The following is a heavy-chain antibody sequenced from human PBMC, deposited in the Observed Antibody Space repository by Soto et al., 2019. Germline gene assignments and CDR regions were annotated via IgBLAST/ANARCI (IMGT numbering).Heavy chain of an antibody. D-gene: IGHD2-21*02. CDR1: GGSIRSYY. J-gene: IGHJ6*02. V-gene: IGHV4-59*01. Sequence: QVRLQESGPGLVKPSETLSLTCTVSGGSIRSYYWSWIRQAPGKGLEWIGYLYNSGSTVYNPSLKSRVTISVDTSKNQFSLQLNSVTAADTAGYYCARDLWGYCGTDCYPLDVWGQGTTVTVSS. CDR2: LYNSGST. CDR3: ARDLWGYCGTDCYPLDV.